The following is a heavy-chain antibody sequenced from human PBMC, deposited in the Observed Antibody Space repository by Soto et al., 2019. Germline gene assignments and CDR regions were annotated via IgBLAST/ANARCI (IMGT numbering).Heavy chain of an antibody. Sequence: SETLSLTCSIYSGSFSGYYWSWIRQPPGKGLEWIGEISQSGNTNYSPSLKSRVSISIDTSKKQFSLNLASVSAADTAVYYCARAPKVSGSSQTRPDFWGQGTLVTVSS. CDR3: ARAPKVSGSSQTRPDF. CDR2: ISQSGNT. CDR1: SGSFSGYY. V-gene: IGHV4-34*01. D-gene: IGHD6-6*01. J-gene: IGHJ4*02.